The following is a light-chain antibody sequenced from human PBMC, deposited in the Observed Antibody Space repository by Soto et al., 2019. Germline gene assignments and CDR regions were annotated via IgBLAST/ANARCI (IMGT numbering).Light chain of an antibody. CDR1: QNIFSW. CDR2: KAS. V-gene: IGKV1-5*03. J-gene: IGKJ2*01. Sequence: DIQMTQSPSTLSASVGDRVTITCRASQNIFSWLAWYQQKPGKAPKLLIYKASSLESGVPSRVSGSGSGTEFTLTISSLQHDDFDTYYCQQYSSDYTFGQGTKLEIK. CDR3: QQYSSDYT.